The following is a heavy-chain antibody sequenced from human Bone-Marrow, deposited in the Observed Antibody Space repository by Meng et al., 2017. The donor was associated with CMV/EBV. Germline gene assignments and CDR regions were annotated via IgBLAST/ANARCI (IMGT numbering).Heavy chain of an antibody. V-gene: IGHV1-69*02. D-gene: IGHD3-22*01. CDR2: IIPILGIA. Sequence: TFSSYTISWGGQAPGQGLEWMGRIIPILGIANYAQKFQGRVTITADKSTSTAYMELSSLRSEDTAVYYCARVSSDSSGYYGGWWFDPWGQGTLVTVSS. J-gene: IGHJ5*02. CDR3: ARVSSDSSGYYGGWWFDP. CDR1: TFSSYT.